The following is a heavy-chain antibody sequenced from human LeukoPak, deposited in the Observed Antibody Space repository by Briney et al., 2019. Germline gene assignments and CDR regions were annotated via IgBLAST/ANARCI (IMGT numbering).Heavy chain of an antibody. CDR2: INPNSGGT. D-gene: IGHD6-6*01. Sequence: ASVKVSCTASGYTFTGYYMHWVRQAPGQGLEWMGWINPNSGGTNYAQKFQGWVTMTRDTSISTAYMELSRLRSDDTAVYYCARADFSSSWPNSWGQGTLVTVSS. J-gene: IGHJ4*02. CDR1: GYTFTGYY. CDR3: ARADFSSSWPNS. V-gene: IGHV1-2*04.